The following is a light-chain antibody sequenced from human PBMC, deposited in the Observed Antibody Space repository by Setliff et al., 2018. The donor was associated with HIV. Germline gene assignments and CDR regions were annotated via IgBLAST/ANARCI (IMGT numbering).Light chain of an antibody. V-gene: IGLV2-14*01. Sequence: QSALTQPASVSGSPGQSITISCTGTSSDVGGYNYVSWYQQHPGKAPKFMIYDVSKRPSGVSNRFSGSKSGNTPSLTISGLQAEDEADYYCSSYTSSSTYVFGTGTKVTVL. CDR2: DVS. CDR1: SSDVGGYNY. CDR3: SSYTSSSTYV. J-gene: IGLJ1*01.